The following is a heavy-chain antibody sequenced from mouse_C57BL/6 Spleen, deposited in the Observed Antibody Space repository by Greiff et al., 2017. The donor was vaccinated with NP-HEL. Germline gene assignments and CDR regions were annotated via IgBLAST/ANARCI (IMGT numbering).Heavy chain of an antibody. CDR1: GYTFTSYW. CDR3: ARGGSRSLYYYAMDY. V-gene: IGHV1-69*01. J-gene: IGHJ4*01. D-gene: IGHD1-1*01. Sequence: QVQLQQPGAELVMPGASVKLSCKASGYTFTSYWMHWVKQRPGQGLEWIGEIDPSDSYTNYNQKFKGKSTLTVDKSSSTAYMQLSSLTSEDSAVYYCARGGSRSLYYYAMDYWGQGTSVTVSS. CDR2: IDPSDSYT.